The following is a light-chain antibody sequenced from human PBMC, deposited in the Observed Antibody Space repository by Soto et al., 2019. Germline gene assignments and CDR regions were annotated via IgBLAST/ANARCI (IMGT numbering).Light chain of an antibody. CDR2: GAS. Sequence: ETGLTQSPGTLSLSPGERATLSCRASQSVTSNYFAWYQHKPGHALRLLVFGASIRAAGIPDRFSGSGSGTDFTLTISRLETEDFAVFYCQQYGTSEIIFGQGTRLEIK. CDR3: QQYGTSEII. CDR1: QSVTSNY. V-gene: IGKV3-20*01. J-gene: IGKJ5*01.